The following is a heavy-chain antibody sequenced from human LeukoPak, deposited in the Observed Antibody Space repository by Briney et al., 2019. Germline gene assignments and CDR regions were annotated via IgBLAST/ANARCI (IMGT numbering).Heavy chain of an antibody. CDR1: GGSISGYF. CDR3: ARPGFGDY. J-gene: IGHJ4*02. CDR2: IYYTGST. Sequence: SETLSLTCTVSGGSISGYFWSWIRQPPGKGLEWIGHIYYTGSTDYNPSLKSRVTISVDTSKNQFSLKLASLTAADTAVYYCARPGFGDYWGQGTLVTVSS. V-gene: IGHV4-59*08. D-gene: IGHD3-10*01.